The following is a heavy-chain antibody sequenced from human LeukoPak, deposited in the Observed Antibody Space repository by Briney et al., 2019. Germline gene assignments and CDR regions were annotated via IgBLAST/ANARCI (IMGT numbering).Heavy chain of an antibody. Sequence: PSETLSLTCTVSGDSIRSHYCAWIRQPPGKGLEWIGHIYNSATTDYNPSFKSRVTISLDTSKKQFSLKMPSVTALDSAVYYCARGGEGYNDDAFEVWGLGTAVTVSS. CDR1: GDSIRSHY. D-gene: IGHD5-24*01. V-gene: IGHV4-59*11. CDR3: ARGGEGYNDDAFEV. CDR2: IYNSATT. J-gene: IGHJ3*01.